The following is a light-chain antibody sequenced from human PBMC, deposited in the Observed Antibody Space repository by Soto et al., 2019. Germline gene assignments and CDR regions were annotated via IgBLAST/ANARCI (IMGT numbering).Light chain of an antibody. Sequence: TLSLSPGERATLSCRASQSVTSNYLAWYQQKPGQAPRLLIFGASIRDTGIPDSFSGSGSGTDFTLTISRLEPEDFAVYYCHQYGSSPGTFGQGTKVDIK. V-gene: IGKV3-20*01. CDR2: GAS. J-gene: IGKJ1*01. CDR3: HQYGSSPGT. CDR1: QSVTSNY.